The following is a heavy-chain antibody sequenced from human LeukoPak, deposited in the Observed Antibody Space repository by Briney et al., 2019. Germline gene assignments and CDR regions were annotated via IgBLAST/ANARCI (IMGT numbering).Heavy chain of an antibody. CDR1: GGSFSGYY. CDR2: INHSGST. D-gene: IGHD3-22*01. V-gene: IGHV4-34*01. J-gene: IGHJ4*02. CDR3: ARLGKTYYYDSSGYYYFDY. Sequence: SETLSLTCAVYGGSFSGYYWSWIRQPPGKGLEWIGEINHSGSTNYNPSPKSRVTISVDTSKNQFSLKLSSVTAADTAVYYCARLGKTYYYDSSGYYYFDYWGQGTLVTVSS.